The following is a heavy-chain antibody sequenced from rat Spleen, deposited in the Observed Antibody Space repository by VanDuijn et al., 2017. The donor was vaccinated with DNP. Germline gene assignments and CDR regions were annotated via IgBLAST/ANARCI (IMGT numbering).Heavy chain of an antibody. V-gene: IGHV5-31*01. Sequence: EVQLVESGGGPVQPGRSLKLSCVASGFTFNNYWMTWIRQAPTKGLEWVASISTSGGSTYYRDSVKGRFTVSRDNAKSTLYLQMDSLRSEDTAIYYCAREDKGVDAWGQGVMVTVSS. CDR2: ISTSGGST. CDR3: AREDKGVDA. D-gene: IGHD2-2*01. J-gene: IGHJ2*01. CDR1: GFTFNNYW.